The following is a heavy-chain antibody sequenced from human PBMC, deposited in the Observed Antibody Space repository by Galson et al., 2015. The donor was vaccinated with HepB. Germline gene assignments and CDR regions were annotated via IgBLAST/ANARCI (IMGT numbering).Heavy chain of an antibody. J-gene: IGHJ4*02. CDR1: GFTFSSYA. CDR3: ARVDDVVGSEGYFDY. CDR2: ISYDGSNK. D-gene: IGHD2-2*01. Sequence: SLRLSCAASGFTFSSYAMHWVRQAPGKGLEWVAVISYDGSNKYYADSVKGRFTISRDNSKNTLYLQMNSLRAEDTAVYYCARVDDVVGSEGYFDYWGQGTLVTVSS. V-gene: IGHV3-30-3*01.